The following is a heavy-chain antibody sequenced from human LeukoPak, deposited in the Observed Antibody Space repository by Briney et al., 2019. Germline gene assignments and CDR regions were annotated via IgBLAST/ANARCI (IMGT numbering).Heavy chain of an antibody. J-gene: IGHJ4*02. V-gene: IGHV3-23*01. D-gene: IGHD3-10*01. CDR2: ISGSGGST. Sequence: GGSLRLSCAASVFTFSSHAMSWVRQAPGKGLEWVSAISGSGGSTYYADSVKGRFTISRDNSKNTLYLQMNSLRAEDTAIYYCAKDKGRTMVRGSFDYWGQGTLVTVSS. CDR1: VFTFSSHA. CDR3: AKDKGRTMVRGSFDY.